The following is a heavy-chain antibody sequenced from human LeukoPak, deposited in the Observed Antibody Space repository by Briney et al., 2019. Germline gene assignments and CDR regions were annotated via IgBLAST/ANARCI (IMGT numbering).Heavy chain of an antibody. CDR1: GGSISSSSYY. V-gene: IGHV4-39*02. J-gene: IGHJ4*02. CDR2: IYYNGST. CDR3: ARDPTTVTKYFDY. Sequence: SETLSLTCTVSGGSISSSSYYWGWIRQPPGKGLEWIGSIYYNGSTYYNPSLKSRVTISVDTSKNQFSLKLSSVTAADTAVYYCARDPTTVTKYFDYWGQGTLVTVSS. D-gene: IGHD4-17*01.